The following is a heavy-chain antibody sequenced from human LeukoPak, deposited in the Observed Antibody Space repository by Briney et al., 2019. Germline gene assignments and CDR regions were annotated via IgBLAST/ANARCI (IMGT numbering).Heavy chain of an antibody. CDR2: IYYSGST. J-gene: IGHJ3*02. V-gene: IGHV4-59*07. D-gene: IGHD6-19*01. Sequence: SDTLSLTCTLSGRSISSYYWSWIRPPPGKGLEWIGYIYYSGSTNYHPSLKRRVTISVDTYKNPFSLKLSSVTAADTAVYYWASGSDSSGPDGFDIWGQGTMVTVSS. CDR1: GRSISSYY. CDR3: ASGSDSSGPDGFDI.